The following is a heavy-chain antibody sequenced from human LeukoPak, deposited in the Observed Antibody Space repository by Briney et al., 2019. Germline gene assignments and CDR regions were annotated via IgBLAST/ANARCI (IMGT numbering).Heavy chain of an antibody. Sequence: PSETLSLTCAVYGGSFSGYYWSWIRQPPGKGLEWIGEINHSGSTNYNPSLKSRVTISVDTSKNQSSLKLSSVTAADTAVYYCARGPYCSSTSCYTNWFDPWGQGTLVTVSS. J-gene: IGHJ5*02. D-gene: IGHD2-2*02. CDR3: ARGPYCSSTSCYTNWFDP. CDR1: GGSFSGYY. V-gene: IGHV4-34*01. CDR2: INHSGST.